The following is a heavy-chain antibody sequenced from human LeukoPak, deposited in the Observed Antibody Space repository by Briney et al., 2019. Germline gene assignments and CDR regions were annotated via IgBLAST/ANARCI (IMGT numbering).Heavy chain of an antibody. CDR1: GFTFSSHS. CDR2: ISGSSITI. Sequence: GGSLRLPCAASGFTFSSHSMNWVRQAPGKGLEWVSYISGSSITIYYADSVKGRFTISRDNAKNSLYLQMSSLRAEDTAVYYCARGAPPDSWGQGTLVTVSS. V-gene: IGHV3-48*01. J-gene: IGHJ4*02. CDR3: ARGAPPDS.